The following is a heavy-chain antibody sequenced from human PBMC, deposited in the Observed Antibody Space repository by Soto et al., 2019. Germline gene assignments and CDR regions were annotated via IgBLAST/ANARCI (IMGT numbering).Heavy chain of an antibody. CDR1: GGSISSGDYS. J-gene: IGHJ5*02. CDR3: ARGVPVFGLVSRFWFDP. CDR2: IYKSGIT. V-gene: IGHV4-30-4*01. D-gene: IGHD3-3*01. Sequence: QVLLQESGPGLVKSSQTLSLTCTVSGGSISSGDYSWSWVRQSPGKGLEWIGHIYKSGITYYNPSLKSRVVISTEPSRNHFSLRLNSLTAADRAVYFCARGVPVFGLVSRFWFDPWGQGTVVTVSS.